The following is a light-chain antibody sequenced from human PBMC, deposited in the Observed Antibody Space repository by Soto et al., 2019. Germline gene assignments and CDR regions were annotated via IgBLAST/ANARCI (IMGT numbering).Light chain of an antibody. J-gene: IGKJ2*01. CDR3: QQYESTPPT. Sequence: DIVMTQSPDSLAVSLGERATINCKSSQSVLYSSNNKNYLAWYQQRPGQPPKLLIYWSSTRESGVPDRFSGSGSETDFTLTITSLQAEDVAVYYCQQYESTPPTFGQGTKLDIK. CDR1: QSVLYSSNNKNY. CDR2: WSS. V-gene: IGKV4-1*01.